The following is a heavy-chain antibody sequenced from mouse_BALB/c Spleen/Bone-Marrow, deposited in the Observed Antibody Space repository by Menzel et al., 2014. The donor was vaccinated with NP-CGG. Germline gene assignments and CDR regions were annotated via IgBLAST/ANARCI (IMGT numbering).Heavy chain of an antibody. V-gene: IGHV1S22*01. D-gene: IGHD2-14*01. J-gene: IGHJ2*01. CDR1: GYTFTSYW. CDR2: FYPGSGST. Sequence: LQQSGSELVRPGASVKLSCKASGYTFTSYWMHWVKQRPGQGLEWIGNFYPGSGSTNYDEKFKRKATLTVDTSSSTAYMQLSSLTSEDSAVYYCIRYRYDADYFGYWGQGTTLTVSS. CDR3: IRYRYDADYFGY.